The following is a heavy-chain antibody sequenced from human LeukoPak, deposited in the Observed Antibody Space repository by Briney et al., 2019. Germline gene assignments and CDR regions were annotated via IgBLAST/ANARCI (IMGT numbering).Heavy chain of an antibody. J-gene: IGHJ6*02. Sequence: QTGGSLRLSCAASGFTFSSYWMHWVRQAPGKGLMWVSRIKSDGSETSYADSVKGRFTTSRDNARNTLYLQMNSLRPEDTAIYYCASDRVFYGLDVWGQGTTVTVSS. CDR1: GFTFSSYW. V-gene: IGHV3-74*01. CDR2: IKSDGSET. CDR3: ASDRVFYGLDV.